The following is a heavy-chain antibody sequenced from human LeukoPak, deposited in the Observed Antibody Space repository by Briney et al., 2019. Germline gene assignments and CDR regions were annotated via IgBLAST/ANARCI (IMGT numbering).Heavy chain of an antibody. CDR1: GGTFSSYA. CDR3: ARSTYYYDSSGKRPYNWFDP. D-gene: IGHD3-22*01. J-gene: IGHJ5*02. CDR2: IIPIFGTA. V-gene: IGHV1-69*13. Sequence: SVKVSCKASGGTFSSYAISWVRQAPGQGLEWMGGIIPIFGTANYAQKFQGRVTITADESTSTAYMELSSLRSEDTAVYYCARSTYYYDSSGKRPYNWFDPWGQGTLVTVSS.